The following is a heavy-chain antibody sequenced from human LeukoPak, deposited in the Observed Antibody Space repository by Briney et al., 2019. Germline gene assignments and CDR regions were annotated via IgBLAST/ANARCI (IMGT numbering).Heavy chain of an antibody. D-gene: IGHD3-10*01. V-gene: IGHV3-20*04. J-gene: IGHJ3*02. Sequence: GGSLRLSCAASGFTFDDYGVSWVRQAPGKGLEWVSGINWNGGSTGYADSVKGRFTISRDNAKNSLYLQMNSLRAEDTALYYCARGGLLWFGEPSYDAFDIWGQGTIVTVSS. CDR1: GFTFDDYG. CDR3: ARGGLLWFGEPSYDAFDI. CDR2: INWNGGST.